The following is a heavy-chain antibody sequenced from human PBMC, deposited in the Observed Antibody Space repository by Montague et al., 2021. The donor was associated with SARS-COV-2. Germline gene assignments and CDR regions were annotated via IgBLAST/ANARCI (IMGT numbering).Heavy chain of an antibody. CDR3: ARRGRKLLPVATTIGGFDI. CDR2: IYDSGST. D-gene: IGHD5-12*01. Sequence: SETLSLTCTVSGGSISSSNYYWDWSRQPPGKGLEWSGSIYDSGSTYYNPSLKSRVTISVDTSKNHFSLKLSSVTAADTAVYYCARRGRKLLPVATTIGGFDIWGQGTMVTVSS. V-gene: IGHV4-39*02. CDR1: GGSISSSNYY. J-gene: IGHJ3*02.